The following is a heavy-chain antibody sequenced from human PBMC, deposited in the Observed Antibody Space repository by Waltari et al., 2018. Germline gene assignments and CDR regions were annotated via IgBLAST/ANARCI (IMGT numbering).Heavy chain of an antibody. Sequence: EVQLLESGGGLVAPGGSLRLSCAASGFSFSNYVISWVRQAPGKVVDWVSVISNTGLSTYYADSVKGRFTISRDNSKNTLYLQMDSLRAEDTALYYCAKVLVSTVTAAPLFDHWGQGTLVTVSS. CDR3: AKVLVSTVTAAPLFDH. D-gene: IGHD4-17*01. V-gene: IGHV3-23*01. CDR2: ISNTGLST. CDR1: GFSFSNYV. J-gene: IGHJ4*02.